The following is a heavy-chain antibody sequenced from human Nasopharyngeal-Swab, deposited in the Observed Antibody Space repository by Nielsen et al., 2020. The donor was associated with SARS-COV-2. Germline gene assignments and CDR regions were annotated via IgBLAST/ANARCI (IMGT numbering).Heavy chain of an antibody. CDR1: GDSTASSTFY. J-gene: IGHJ4*02. CDR2: IYYNGNT. CDR3: VRSSSWYYFDY. D-gene: IGHD6-13*01. V-gene: IGHV4-39*01. Sequence: GSLRLSCTVSGDSTASSTFYWGWIRQPPGKRLSWIGNIYYNGNTYQNPSLKSRLTISVDKSKNQFSLQLSSVTAADTAVYYCVRSSSWYYFDYWAQGTQVTVSS.